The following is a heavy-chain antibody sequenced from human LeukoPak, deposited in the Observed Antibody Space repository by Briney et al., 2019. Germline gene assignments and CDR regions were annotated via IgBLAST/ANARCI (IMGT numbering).Heavy chain of an antibody. D-gene: IGHD5-18*01. CDR3: ASFGYSYGLYYFDY. CDR2: IRYDGNNK. Sequence: GGSLRLSCAASGFTFSNYGMHWVRQAPGKGLEWVAFIRYDGNNKYYADSVKGRSTISRDNSKNSLYLQMDSLRAEDTALYYCASFGYSYGLYYFDYWGQGTLVTVSS. CDR1: GFTFSNYG. J-gene: IGHJ4*02. V-gene: IGHV3-30*02.